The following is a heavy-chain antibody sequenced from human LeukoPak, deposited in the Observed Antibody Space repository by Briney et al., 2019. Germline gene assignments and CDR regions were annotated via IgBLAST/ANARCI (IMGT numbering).Heavy chain of an antibody. CDR1: GFTFSNYA. D-gene: IGHD2-15*01. CDR3: AKPGVDGGSRPKRAIYYYYGMDV. Sequence: PGGSLRHSCEASGFTFSNYAMSWVRRAPGKGLEWVSSISGSGATTYHADSVRGRLTISRDNSKNTLYLQMNSLRAEDTAVYYCAKPGVDGGSRPKRAIYYYYGMDVWGLGTTVTVSS. J-gene: IGHJ6*02. CDR2: ISGSGATT. V-gene: IGHV3-23*01.